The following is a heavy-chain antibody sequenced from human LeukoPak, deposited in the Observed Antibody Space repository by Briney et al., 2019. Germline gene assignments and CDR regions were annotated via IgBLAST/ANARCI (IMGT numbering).Heavy chain of an antibody. CDR1: GGSISSYY. Sequence: SETLSLTCTVSGGSISSYYWSWIRQPAGKGLEWIGRICTSGSTNYNPSLKSRVTMSVDTSKNQFSLKLSSVTAADTAVYYCARLMVPAASYYYYYYMDVWGKGTTVTVSS. CDR3: ARLMVPAASYYYYYYMDV. CDR2: ICTSGST. J-gene: IGHJ6*03. V-gene: IGHV4-4*07. D-gene: IGHD2-2*01.